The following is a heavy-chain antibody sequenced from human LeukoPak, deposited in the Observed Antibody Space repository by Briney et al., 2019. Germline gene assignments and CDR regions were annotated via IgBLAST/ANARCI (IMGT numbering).Heavy chain of an antibody. V-gene: IGHV3-7*03. CDR1: GFTFSSYW. CDR3: ARDRVAIAGPAVDY. J-gene: IGHJ4*02. Sequence: PGGSLRLSCAASGFTFSSYWTSWVRQAPGKGLEWVANIKQDGSEKYYVDSVKGRFTISRDNAKNSLYLQMNSLRAEDTAVYYCARDRVAIAGPAVDYWGRGTLVTVSS. CDR2: IKQDGSEK. D-gene: IGHD6-13*01.